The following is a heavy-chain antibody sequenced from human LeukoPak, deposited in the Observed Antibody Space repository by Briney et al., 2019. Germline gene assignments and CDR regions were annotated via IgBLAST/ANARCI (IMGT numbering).Heavy chain of an antibody. CDR3: ARGTQYEYLWGSNTSSDI. J-gene: IGHJ4*02. CDR1: GYSFRTYG. CDR2: ISAKDGNT. Sequence: ASVKVSRKASGYSFRTYGISWVRQAPGQGLEWMGWISAKDGNTIYAQRFQDRVIMTTDTSTSTVYMELRSLTSDDTAVYYCARGTQYEYLWGSNTSSDIWGQGTRVTVSS. V-gene: IGHV1-18*01. D-gene: IGHD3-16*01.